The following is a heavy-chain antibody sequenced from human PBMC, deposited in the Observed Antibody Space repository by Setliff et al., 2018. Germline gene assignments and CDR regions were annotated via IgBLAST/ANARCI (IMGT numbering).Heavy chain of an antibody. D-gene: IGHD1-1*01. V-gene: IGHV3-74*01. J-gene: IGHJ4*02. CDR3: ARDGHNVYYFDY. CDR1: GFSFSNYW. Sequence: GSLRLSCAASGFSFSNYWMHWVRQAPGKGLVWVSRINSDGSSTNYADSVKGQFTVSRGNAKNTLYLQMNSLRAEDAAVYYCARDGHNVYYFDYWGLGTLVTVSS. CDR2: INSDGSST.